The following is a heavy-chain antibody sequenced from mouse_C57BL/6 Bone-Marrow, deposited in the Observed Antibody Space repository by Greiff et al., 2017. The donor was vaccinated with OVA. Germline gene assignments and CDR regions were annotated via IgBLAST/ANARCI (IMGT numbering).Heavy chain of an antibody. J-gene: IGHJ3*01. CDR1: GYTFTDYY. Sequence: VQLQQSGPVLVKPGASVKMSCKASGYTFTDYYMNWVKQSHGKSLEWIGVINPYNGGTSYNQKFKGKATLTVDKSSSTAYMELNSLTSEDSAVYYCARSYDYDDGFAYWGQGTLVTVSA. D-gene: IGHD2-4*01. V-gene: IGHV1-19*01. CDR3: ARSYDYDDGFAY. CDR2: INPYNGGT.